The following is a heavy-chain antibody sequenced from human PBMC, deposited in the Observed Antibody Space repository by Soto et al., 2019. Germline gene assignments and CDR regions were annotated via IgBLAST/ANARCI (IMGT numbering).Heavy chain of an antibody. CDR3: ATTDNFCDNPY. CDR1: GCSISSNYW. V-gene: IGHV4-38-2*01. CDR2: IYHSGTT. Sequence: SETLSLTCAVSGCSISSNYWWAWIRQSPGEGLVWIGSIYHSGTTYYNPSLESRVIISVDTSESRFDLRLTSVTAADSAVYYCATTDNFCDNPYCGQGTLVTVSS. J-gene: IGHJ4*02. D-gene: IGHD1-1*01.